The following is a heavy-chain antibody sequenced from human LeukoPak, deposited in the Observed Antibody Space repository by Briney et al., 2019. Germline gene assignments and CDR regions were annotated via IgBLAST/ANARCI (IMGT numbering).Heavy chain of an antibody. CDR1: GYTFTSYG. J-gene: IGHJ4*02. CDR2: ISAYNGNT. V-gene: IGHV1-18*01. CDR3: ARVESPLTYYYDSSGLALEY. D-gene: IGHD3-22*01. Sequence: ASVRVSCKASGYTFTSYGISWVRQAPGQGLEWMGWISAYNGNTNYAQKLQGRVTMTTDTSTSTAYMELRSLRSDDTAVYYCARVESPLTYYYDSSGLALEYWGQGTLVTVSS.